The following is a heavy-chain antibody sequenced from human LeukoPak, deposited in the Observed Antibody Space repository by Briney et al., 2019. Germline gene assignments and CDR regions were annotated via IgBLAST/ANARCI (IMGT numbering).Heavy chain of an antibody. V-gene: IGHV3-33*01. CDR3: ARSRQRGYSYGYDPIDY. Sequence: PGGSLRLSCAASGFTFSSYGMHWVRQAPGKGLEWVAVIWYDGSNKYYADSVKGRFTISRDNSKNTLYLQRNSLRAEDTAVYYCARSRQRGYSYGYDPIDYWGQGTLVTVSS. J-gene: IGHJ4*02. CDR1: GFTFSSYG. CDR2: IWYDGSNK. D-gene: IGHD5-18*01.